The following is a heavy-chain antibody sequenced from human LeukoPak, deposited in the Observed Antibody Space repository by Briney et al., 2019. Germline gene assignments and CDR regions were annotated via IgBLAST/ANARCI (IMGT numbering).Heavy chain of an antibody. CDR3: TRGSSGRRDN. D-gene: IGHD6-19*01. V-gene: IGHV1-8*01. CDR1: VYTFTSCD. CDR2: MNPNSGKT. J-gene: IGHJ4*02. Sequence: ASVKVSCKASVYTFTSCDINWVRQATGQGLEWMGWMNPNSGKTGYGQSFQGRITMTRDISIGTAYMELSNLTSEDTAIYYCTRGSSGRRDNWGQGTLVTASA.